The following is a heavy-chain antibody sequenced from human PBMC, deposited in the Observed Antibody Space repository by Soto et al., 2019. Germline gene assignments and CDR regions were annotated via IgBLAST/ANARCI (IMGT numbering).Heavy chain of an antibody. J-gene: IGHJ4*02. V-gene: IGHV1-69*12. CDR1: GGTFSSYA. CDR3: ARHSRNYYLFDY. D-gene: IGHD1-26*01. CDR2: IIPIFGTA. Sequence: QVQLVQSGAEVKKPGSSVKVSCKASGGTFSSYAISWVRQAPGQGLEWMGGIIPIFGTANYAQKFQGRVTITAAQSTCTDYMELSSLRSEDTAVYYCARHSRNYYLFDYWGQGTLVTVSS.